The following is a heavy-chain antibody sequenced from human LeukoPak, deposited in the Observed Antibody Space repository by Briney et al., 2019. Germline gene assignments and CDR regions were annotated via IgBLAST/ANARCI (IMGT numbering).Heavy chain of an antibody. J-gene: IGHJ3*02. Sequence: SQTLSLTCAVSGGSISSGGYPWSWIRQPPGKGLEWIGYIYHSGSTYYNPSLKSRVTISVDTSKNQFSLKLSSVTAADTAVYYCASPYYYDSSGYSDPGAFDIWGQGTMVTVSS. V-gene: IGHV4-30-2*01. CDR1: GGSISSGGYP. CDR2: IYHSGST. D-gene: IGHD3-22*01. CDR3: ASPYYYDSSGYSDPGAFDI.